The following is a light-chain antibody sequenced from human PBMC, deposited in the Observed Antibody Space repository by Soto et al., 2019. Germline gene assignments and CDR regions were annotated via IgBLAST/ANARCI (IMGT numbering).Light chain of an antibody. CDR1: QSVSSNY. CDR2: GAF. CDR3: PQSGSSPFT. J-gene: IGKJ3*01. Sequence: ELGLTQSPGTLSLSPGKRATLSCSASQSVSSNYLAGYQQTAGQSPRLLIYGAFSRSTGIPDSFSGRGPGTACARTINRVVHDDLGVDCSPQSGSSPFTFAPGTKVAIK. V-gene: IGKV3-20*01.